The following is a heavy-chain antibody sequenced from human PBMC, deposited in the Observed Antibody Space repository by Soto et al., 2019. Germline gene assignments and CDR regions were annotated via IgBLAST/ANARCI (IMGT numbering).Heavy chain of an antibody. CDR2: IYYSGST. J-gene: IGHJ4*02. CDR3: GRNEGGWCFES. D-gene: IGHD2-8*01. V-gene: IGHV4-39*01. CDR1: RGSISSGTNS. Sequence: SETLSLTCTVSRGSISSGTNSCAWIRHPPGKGLEWIANIYYSGSTFYNPPLKSRVTISLETSKSQFSLKLRSVRDADSAVYYCGRNEGGWCFESSGQGTLVTVSS.